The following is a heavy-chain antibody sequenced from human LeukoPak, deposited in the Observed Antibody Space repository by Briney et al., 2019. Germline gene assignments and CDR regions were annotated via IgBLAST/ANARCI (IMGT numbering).Heavy chain of an antibody. CDR3: AKKGYYDGSGYYMYYFDH. CDR2: ISGSGGTA. J-gene: IGHJ4*02. V-gene: IGHV3-23*01. CDR1: GFTFSSYS. D-gene: IGHD3-22*01. Sequence: GGSLRLSWAASGFTFSSYSMNWVRQAPGKGLEWVSAISGSGGTAYYADSVKGRFTISRDNSKNTLYLQMNSLRAEDTAVYYCAKKGYYDGSGYYMYYFDHWGQGTLVTVSS.